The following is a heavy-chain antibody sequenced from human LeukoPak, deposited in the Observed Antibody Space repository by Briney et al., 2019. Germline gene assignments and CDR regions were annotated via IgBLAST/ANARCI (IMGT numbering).Heavy chain of an antibody. CDR3: ARQMQGDYYYGSGNWFDP. J-gene: IGHJ5*02. D-gene: IGHD3-10*01. CDR1: GGSISSSSYY. Sequence: SETLSLTCTVSGGSISSSSYYWGWIRQPPVKGLEWIGSIYYSGSTYYNPSLKSRVTISVDTSKNQFSLKLSSVTAADTAVYYCARQMQGDYYYGSGNWFDPWGQGTLVTVSS. CDR2: IYYSGST. V-gene: IGHV4-39*01.